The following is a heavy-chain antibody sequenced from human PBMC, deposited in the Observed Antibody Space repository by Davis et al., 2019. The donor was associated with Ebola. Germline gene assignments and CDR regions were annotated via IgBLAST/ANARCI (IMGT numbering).Heavy chain of an antibody. CDR2: ISKTSVYT. CDR3: AKPEMGYSYALGWYFDL. V-gene: IGHV3-21*01. D-gene: IGHD5-18*01. Sequence: GGSLRLSCAASGFTSSGFTFSDYDMNWVRQAPGKGLEWVSTISKTSVYTYYAESVKGRFTSSRDNSNNTLYLHMNSLRAEDTALYYCAKPEMGYSYALGWYFDLWGRGTLVTVSS. CDR1: GFTSSGFTFSDYD. J-gene: IGHJ2*01.